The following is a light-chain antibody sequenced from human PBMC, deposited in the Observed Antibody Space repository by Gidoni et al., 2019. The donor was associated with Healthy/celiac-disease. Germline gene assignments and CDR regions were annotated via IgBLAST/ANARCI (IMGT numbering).Light chain of an antibody. CDR1: QSISRY. Sequence: DIQMTQSPSSLSASEGDRVTVTCRESQSISRYLNWYQQKPGKAPKLLIYAASSLQSGVPLRFRGSGSGTDFTLTISSLQPEDFAPYYCQPSYSTPQTFGQGTKVEIK. CDR2: AAS. CDR3: QPSYSTPQT. J-gene: IGKJ1*01. V-gene: IGKV1-39*01.